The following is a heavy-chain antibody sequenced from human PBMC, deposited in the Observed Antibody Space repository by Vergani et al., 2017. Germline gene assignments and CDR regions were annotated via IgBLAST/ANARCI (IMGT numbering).Heavy chain of an antibody. V-gene: IGHV1-69*01. CDR2: IIPIFGTA. D-gene: IGHD6-19*01. CDR1: GGTFSSYA. CDR3: ARDVFRAVAAGVYYFDY. J-gene: IGHJ4*02. Sequence: QVQLVQSGAEVKKPGSSVKVSCKASGGTFSSYAISWVRQAPGQGLEWMGGIIPIFGTANYAQRFQGRVTMTADASTSTAYMELSSLISEDTAVYYCARDVFRAVAAGVYYFDYWGQGTLVTVSA.